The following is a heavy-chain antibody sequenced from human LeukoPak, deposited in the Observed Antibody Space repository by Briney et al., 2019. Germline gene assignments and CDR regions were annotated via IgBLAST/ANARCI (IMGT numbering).Heavy chain of an antibody. Sequence: SETLSLTCRVSGYSISSGYSWGWIRQAPGQGLEWIGKMFHNEKSYNNPSLKSRVTISADTSKNQFSLKVTSVIATDTAVYYCARFDHVWETHGMDAFDLWGQGTMVTVSS. CDR3: ARFDHVWETHGMDAFDL. J-gene: IGHJ3*01. CDR2: MFHNEKS. CDR1: GYSISSGYS. V-gene: IGHV4-38-2*01. D-gene: IGHD3-16*01.